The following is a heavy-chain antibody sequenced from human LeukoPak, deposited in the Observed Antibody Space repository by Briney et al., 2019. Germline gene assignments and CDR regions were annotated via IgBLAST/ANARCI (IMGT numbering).Heavy chain of an antibody. CDR2: INPKSGGT. Sequence: WASVKVSCKASGYTFTDYYMHWVRQAPGQGLEWMGWINPKSGGTNYAQKFQGRVTMTRDTSISTAYMELSRLRSDDTAVYYCTRDGGSSGMDVCGQGTTVTVSS. D-gene: IGHD2-15*01. V-gene: IGHV1-2*02. CDR1: GYTFTDYY. CDR3: TRDGGSSGMDV. J-gene: IGHJ6*02.